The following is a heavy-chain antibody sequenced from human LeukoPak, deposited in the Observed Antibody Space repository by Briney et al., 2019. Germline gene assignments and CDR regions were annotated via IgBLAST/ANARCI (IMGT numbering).Heavy chain of an antibody. J-gene: IGHJ4*01. CDR1: GFIFSNDG. D-gene: IGHD6-13*01. CDR2: IPSGGSDT. Sequence: GGSLRLSCAASGFIFSNDGMHWVRQAPGKGLEWVALIPSGGSDTYYADSVKGRFTISRDNSKSTLYLQMNSLRGEDTAVYYCAKDRSNSWSFDYWGHGTLVTVSS. V-gene: IGHV3-30*02. CDR3: AKDRSNSWSFDY.